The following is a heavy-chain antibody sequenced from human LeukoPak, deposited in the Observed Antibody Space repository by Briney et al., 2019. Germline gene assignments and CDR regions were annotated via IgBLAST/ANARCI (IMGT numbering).Heavy chain of an antibody. J-gene: IGHJ6*02. CDR1: GFTFSSYS. CDR3: ARSNRGVRGADYYYYGMDV. Sequence: QPGGSLSLSCAASGFTFSSYSMNWVRQAPGKGLGWVSYISSSSSTIYYADSVKGRFTISRDNAKNSLYLQMNSLRAEDTAVYYCARSNRGVRGADYYYYGMDVWGQGTTVTVSS. CDR2: ISSSSSTI. D-gene: IGHD3-10*01. V-gene: IGHV3-48*01.